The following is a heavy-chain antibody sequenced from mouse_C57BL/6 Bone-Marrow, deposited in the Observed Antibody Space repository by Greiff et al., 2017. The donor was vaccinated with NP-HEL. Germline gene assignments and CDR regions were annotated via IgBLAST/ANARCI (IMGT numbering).Heavy chain of an antibody. D-gene: IGHD1-1*01. CDR2: IDPSDSYT. CDR1: AYTFTSYW. V-gene: IGHV1-69*01. J-gene: IGHJ2*01. CDR3: ERASTVVATGYFDY. Sequence: QVQLQQSGAELVMPGASVKLSCKASAYTFTSYWMHWVKQRPGQGLEWIGEIDPSDSYTNYNQKFKGKSTLTVDKSSSTAYMQLSSLTSEDSAVYYCERASTVVATGYFDYWDQGTTLTVSS.